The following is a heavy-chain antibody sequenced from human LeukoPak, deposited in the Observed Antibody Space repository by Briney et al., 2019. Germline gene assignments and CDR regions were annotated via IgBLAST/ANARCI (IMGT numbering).Heavy chain of an antibody. CDR2: ISSSSSTI. D-gene: IGHD1-26*01. V-gene: IGHV3-48*02. J-gene: IGHJ4*02. CDR1: GFTFSSYS. CDR3: AREAPGAHNHFDY. Sequence: GGSLRLSCAASGFTFSSYSMNWVRQAPGKGLEWLSYISSSSSTIYYADSVKGRFTISRDDAKNSLYLQMNSLRDEDTAEYYCAREAPGAHNHFDYWGQGTLVTVSS.